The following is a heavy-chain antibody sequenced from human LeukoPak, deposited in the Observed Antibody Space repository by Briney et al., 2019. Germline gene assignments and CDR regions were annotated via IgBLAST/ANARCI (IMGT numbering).Heavy chain of an antibody. Sequence: GGSLRLSCAASGFTFRNYWMSWVRQAPGKGLEWVANIKQDGSEKYYVDSVKGRFAISRDNSKNTLYLQMNSLRAEDTAVYYCARGTTYSSGYYDFDYWGQGTLVTVSS. V-gene: IGHV3-7*03. J-gene: IGHJ4*02. CDR3: ARGTTYSSGYYDFDY. CDR2: IKQDGSEK. D-gene: IGHD3-22*01. CDR1: GFTFRNYW.